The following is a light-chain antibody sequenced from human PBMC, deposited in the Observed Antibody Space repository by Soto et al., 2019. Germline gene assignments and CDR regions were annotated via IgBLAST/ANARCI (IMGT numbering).Light chain of an antibody. CDR3: QQYYSTPSIT. V-gene: IGKV3-20*01. CDR1: QTVRNNY. Sequence: EFVLTHSPCTLSLSPGERATLSCRASQTVRNNYLAWYQQKPGQAPRLLIYDASSRATGIPDRFSGSGSGTDFTLTISSLQAEDVAVYYCQQYYSTPSITFGQGTRLEIK. CDR2: DAS. J-gene: IGKJ5*01.